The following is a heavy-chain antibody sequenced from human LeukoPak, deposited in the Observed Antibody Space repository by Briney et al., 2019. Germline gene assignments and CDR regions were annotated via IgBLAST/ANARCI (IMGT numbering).Heavy chain of an antibody. CDR2: IIPIFGTA. Sequence: GASVKVSCKASGGTFSSYAISWVRQAPGQGLEWMGGIIPIFGTANYAQKFQGRVTITTDESTSTAYMELSSLRSEDTAVYYCARGRRNYGSSGYFDYWGQGTLVTVSS. CDR3: ARGRRNYGSSGYFDY. CDR1: GGTFSSYA. V-gene: IGHV1-69*05. D-gene: IGHD3-22*01. J-gene: IGHJ4*02.